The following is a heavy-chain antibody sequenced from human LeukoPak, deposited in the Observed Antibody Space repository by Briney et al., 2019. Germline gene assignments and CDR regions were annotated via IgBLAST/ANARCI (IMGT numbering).Heavy chain of an antibody. D-gene: IGHD3-3*01. CDR3: ARRITIFGVVITAHFDY. CDR1: GGSISCSSYY. V-gene: IGHV4-39*01. Sequence: SETLSLTCTVSGGSISCSSYYWGWIRQPPGKGLGWIGSIYYSGSTYYNPSLKSRVTISVDTSKNQFSLKLSSVTAADTAVYYCARRITIFGVVITAHFDYWGQGTLVTVSS. CDR2: IYYSGST. J-gene: IGHJ4*02.